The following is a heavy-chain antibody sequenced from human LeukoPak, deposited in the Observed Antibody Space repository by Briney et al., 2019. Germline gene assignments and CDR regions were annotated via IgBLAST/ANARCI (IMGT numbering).Heavy chain of an antibody. CDR2: INHSGST. J-gene: IGHJ3*02. CDR3: ARALPGYSSGWYVSGSYNGAFDI. Sequence: SETLSLTCAVYGGSFSGYYWSWIRQPPGKGLEWIGEINHSGSTNYNPSLKSRVTISVDTSKNQFSLKLSSVTAADTAVYHCARALPGYSSGWYVSGSYNGAFDIWGQGTMVTVSS. CDR1: GGSFSGYY. D-gene: IGHD6-19*01. V-gene: IGHV4-34*01.